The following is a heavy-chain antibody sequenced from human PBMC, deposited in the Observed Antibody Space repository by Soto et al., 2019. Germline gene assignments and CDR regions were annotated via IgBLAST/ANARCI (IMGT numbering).Heavy chain of an antibody. D-gene: IGHD2-8*01. CDR2: IYYSGST. CDR1: AGSISSYY. Sequence: QVQLQESGPGLVKPSETLSLTCTVSAGSISSYYWSWIRQPPGKGLDLIGYIYYSGSTNYNPTLKSRVTISVDTSTNQFSLKLSSVTAADTDVYYCARAYGTNGVCPPRPNWFDPWGQGPLVTVSS. CDR3: ARAYGTNGVCPPRPNWFDP. V-gene: IGHV4-59*01. J-gene: IGHJ5*02.